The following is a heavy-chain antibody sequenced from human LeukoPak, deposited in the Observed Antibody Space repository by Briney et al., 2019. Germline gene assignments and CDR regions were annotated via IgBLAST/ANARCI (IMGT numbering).Heavy chain of an antibody. J-gene: IGHJ5*02. D-gene: IGHD1-20*01. CDR1: GDTFSSYG. CDR3: ARAELFNWNRGSGWFDP. CDR2: ISAYNGNT. Sequence: GASVKVSCKASGDTFSSYGISWVRQAPGQGLEWMGWISAYNGNTNYAQKFQGRVTMTTDTSTSTAYMELRSLRSDDTAVYYCARAELFNWNRGSGWFDPWGQGTLVTVSS. V-gene: IGHV1-18*01.